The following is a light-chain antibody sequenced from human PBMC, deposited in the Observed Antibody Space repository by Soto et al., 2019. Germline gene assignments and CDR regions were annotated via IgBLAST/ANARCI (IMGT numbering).Light chain of an antibody. CDR3: QQYLSWPLT. CDR1: QNVNNN. CDR2: GAS. V-gene: IGKV3-15*01. J-gene: IGKJ4*01. Sequence: EIVMTQSPASLSVSPGERATLSCRASQNVNNNLAWYQQKPCQAPRLLIHGASTRASGIPGTFSGSGSGTEFTLTITTLQTEDFAVYYCQQYLSWPLTFGRGTKVEIK.